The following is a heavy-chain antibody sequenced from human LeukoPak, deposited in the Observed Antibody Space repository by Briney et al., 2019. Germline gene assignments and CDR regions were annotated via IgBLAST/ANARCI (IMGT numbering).Heavy chain of an antibody. CDR3: ARERPMVRGVTHFDY. D-gene: IGHD3-10*01. V-gene: IGHV7-4-1*02. J-gene: IGHJ4*02. Sequence: ASVKVSCKASGYTFTSHGINWVRQAPGQGLEWMGWIDTNTGNPTYAQGFTGRFVFSLDTSVSTAYLQISSLKAEDTAVYYCARERPMVRGVTHFDYWGQGTLVTVSS. CDR1: GYTFTSHG. CDR2: IDTNTGNP.